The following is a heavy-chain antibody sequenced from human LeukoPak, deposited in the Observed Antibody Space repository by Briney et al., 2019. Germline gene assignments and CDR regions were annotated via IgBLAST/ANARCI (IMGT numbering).Heavy chain of an antibody. CDR1: GFTFSDYA. V-gene: IGHV3-30*03. CDR3: ARNKAITAFFGMDV. Sequence: GRSLRLSCAVSGFTFSDYAMHWVRQAPGKGLEWVAVIAYGGTYKHHADSLKGRFTISRDNSRDTLYLQINSLRPEDTALYYCARNKAITAFFGMDVWGQGTTVIVSS. D-gene: IGHD2/OR15-2a*01. J-gene: IGHJ6*02. CDR2: IAYGGTYK.